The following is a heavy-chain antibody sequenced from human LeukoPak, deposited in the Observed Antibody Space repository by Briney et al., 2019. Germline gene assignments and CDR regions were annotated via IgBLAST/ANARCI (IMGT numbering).Heavy chain of an antibody. J-gene: IGHJ4*02. CDR3: ARKTGDC. V-gene: IGHV3-33*01. Sequence: GGSLRLSCAASGFTFSSYGMHWVRQAPGKGLEWVAAIWYDGSNKYYADSVKGRFTISRDNSKNTLYLQMNSLRVEDTAVYYCARKTGDCWGQGTLVIVSS. CDR1: GFTFSSYG. D-gene: IGHD1-14*01. CDR2: IWYDGSNK.